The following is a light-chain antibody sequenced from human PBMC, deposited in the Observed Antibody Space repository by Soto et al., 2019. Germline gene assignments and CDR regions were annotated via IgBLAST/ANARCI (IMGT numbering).Light chain of an antibody. Sequence: DIHITQSRSTVSASXGGSVTISXXASQSISSWLAWYQQKPGKAPKLLIYKASSLESGVPSMFSGSGSGTEFTLTISSLQPDDFATYYCQQYNSYPITFGQGTRLEIK. J-gene: IGKJ5*01. CDR2: KAS. V-gene: IGKV1-5*03. CDR1: QSISSW. CDR3: QQYNSYPIT.